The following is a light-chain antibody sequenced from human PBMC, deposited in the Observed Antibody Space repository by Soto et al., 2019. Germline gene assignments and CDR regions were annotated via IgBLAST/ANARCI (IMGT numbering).Light chain of an antibody. CDR2: AAS. V-gene: IGKV1-39*01. CDR3: QQSYITPPIT. CDR1: QSVSRY. Sequence: DVQMTQSPSSLSALVGDRVTITCRASQSVSRYLNWYQHKPGKAPKLLINAASNLRSGVPSRFSGSGSVTDFTLTIDGLPPEDFAVYYCQQSYITPPITFGQGTRLEVK. J-gene: IGKJ5*01.